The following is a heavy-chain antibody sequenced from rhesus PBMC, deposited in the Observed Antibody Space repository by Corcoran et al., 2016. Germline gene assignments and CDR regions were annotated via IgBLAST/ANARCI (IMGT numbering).Heavy chain of an antibody. CDR1: GGSISSDYNY. CDR2: SIYSRNT. D-gene: IGHD5-24*01. V-gene: IGHV4-122*02. CDR3: ARYSGSIYGSFDS. J-gene: IGHJ4*01. Sequence: QVQLQESGPGLVKPSETLSLTCAVSGGSISSDYNYWSWIRQPQGKRRGWIGSSIYSRNTNYNPSHKGRLTISGDTSKNQFSLRLSSVTAADSAVYYCARYSGSIYGSFDSWGQGVLVTVSS.